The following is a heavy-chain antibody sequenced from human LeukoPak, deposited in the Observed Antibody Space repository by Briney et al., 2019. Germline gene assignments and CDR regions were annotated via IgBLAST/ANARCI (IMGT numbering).Heavy chain of an antibody. J-gene: IGHJ4*02. CDR3: ARDMFYSIDY. D-gene: IGHD3-10*02. CDR1: GFPFSSNW. V-gene: IGHV3-74*01. CDR2: ITSDGSST. Sequence: PGGSLRLSCAASGFPFSSNWMNWFRQAPGTGLVWVSRITSDGSSTSYADSVKGRFTISRDNARNTVYLQMNSLRAEDSAVYYCARDMFYSIDYWGQGTLVTVSS.